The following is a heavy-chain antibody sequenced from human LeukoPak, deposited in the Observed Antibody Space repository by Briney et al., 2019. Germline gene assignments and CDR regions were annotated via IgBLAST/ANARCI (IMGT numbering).Heavy chain of an antibody. J-gene: IGHJ4*02. CDR1: GGSISRYY. CDR2: IYFTGST. CDR3: ARGRNYDFWSGYYLFDY. V-gene: IGHV4-4*07. D-gene: IGHD3-3*01. Sequence: PSETLSLTCTVPGGSISRYYWNWIRQPAGKGLEWIGRIYFTGSTSYRPSLESRVTMSIDTSKNQFSLQLNSVTAADTAVYYCARGRNYDFWSGYYLFDYWGQGTLVTVSS.